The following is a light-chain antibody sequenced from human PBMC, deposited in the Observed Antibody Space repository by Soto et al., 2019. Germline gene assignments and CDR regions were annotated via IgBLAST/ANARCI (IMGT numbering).Light chain of an antibody. CDR1: QSIRSIY. J-gene: IGKJ5*01. Sequence: EIVLTQSPGTLSLSPGERATLSCRASQSIRSIYLAWYQQKAGQAPRLVIYGTSSRATGIPDRFSGSGSGTDFTLTISRLEPEDFAVYYCHKYGEFAITFGQGTRLEIK. CDR2: GTS. CDR3: HKYGEFAIT. V-gene: IGKV3-20*01.